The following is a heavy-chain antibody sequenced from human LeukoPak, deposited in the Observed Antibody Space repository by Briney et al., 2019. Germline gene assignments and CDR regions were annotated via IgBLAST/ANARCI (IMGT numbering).Heavy chain of an antibody. V-gene: IGHV5-51*01. Sequence: GESLKISCKGSGYSFTSCWIGWVRQVPGKGLEWMGIIYPGDSDTRYSPSFQGQVTISADKSISTAYLQWSSLKASDTAMYYCARLSYSSGWYAYFDYWGQGTLVTVSS. CDR2: IYPGDSDT. CDR3: ARLSYSSGWYAYFDY. CDR1: GYSFTSCW. D-gene: IGHD6-19*01. J-gene: IGHJ4*02.